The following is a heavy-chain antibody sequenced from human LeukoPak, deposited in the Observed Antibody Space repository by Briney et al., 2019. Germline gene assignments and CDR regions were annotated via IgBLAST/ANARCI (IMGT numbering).Heavy chain of an antibody. J-gene: IGHJ4*02. CDR2: INSGGSGT. D-gene: IGHD3-22*01. CDR1: GFNFASNW. Sequence: GGSLRLSCAASGFNFASNWMHWVRQTPGKGLMWVSRINSGGSGTSYADSVEGRFTISRDNAKNTLYLQMNSLRVEDTAVYYCARDADYYDSSGYSGYFDYWGQGTLVTVSS. CDR3: ARDADYYDSSGYSGYFDY. V-gene: IGHV3-74*01.